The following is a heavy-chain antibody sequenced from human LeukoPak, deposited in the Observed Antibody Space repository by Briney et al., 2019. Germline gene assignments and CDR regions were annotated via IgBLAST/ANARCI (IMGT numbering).Heavy chain of an antibody. CDR3: ARERYYYGGKTWFDP. CDR2: IYYTGST. Sequence: PSETLSLTCAVYGGSFSGYYWSWIRQPPGKGLEWIGSIYYTGSTSTNPFFKSRVTVSVDTSKNQFSLNLTSVTAADTAVYYCARERYYYGGKTWFDPWGQGTLVTVSS. D-gene: IGHD4-23*01. J-gene: IGHJ5*02. CDR1: GGSFSGYY. V-gene: IGHV4-34*11.